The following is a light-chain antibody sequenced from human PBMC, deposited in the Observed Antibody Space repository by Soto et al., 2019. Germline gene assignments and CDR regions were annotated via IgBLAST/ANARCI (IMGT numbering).Light chain of an antibody. Sequence: QSVLTQPPSVSGAPGQKVTISCTRSSSNIGAAYDVHWYQHLPGTAPKLLIYGNNNRPSGVPDRFSGSKSGTSASLAITGLQAADEADYYCQSYYSSLSGWVFGGGTKLTVL. V-gene: IGLV1-40*01. J-gene: IGLJ3*02. CDR3: QSYYSSLSGWV. CDR2: GNN. CDR1: SSNIGAAYD.